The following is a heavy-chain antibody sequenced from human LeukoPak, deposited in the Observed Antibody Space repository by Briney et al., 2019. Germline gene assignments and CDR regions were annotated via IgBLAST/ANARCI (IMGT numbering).Heavy chain of an antibody. D-gene: IGHD5-24*01. V-gene: IGHV1-69*06. J-gene: IGHJ4*02. CDR2: IIPIFGTA. Sequence: GASVKVSCKASGGTFSSYAISWVRQAPGQGLEWMGGIIPIFGTANYARKFQGRVTITADKSTSTAYMELSSLRSEDTAVYYCAIAGFSGDGYNSEIDYWGQGTLVTVSS. CDR1: GGTFSSYA. CDR3: AIAGFSGDGYNSEIDY.